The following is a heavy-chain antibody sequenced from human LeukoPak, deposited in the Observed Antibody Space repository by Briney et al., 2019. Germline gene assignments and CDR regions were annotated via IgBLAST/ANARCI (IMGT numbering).Heavy chain of an antibody. V-gene: IGHV3-7*01. CDR2: INEDGSEK. J-gene: IGHJ4*02. Sequence: GRSLRLSCAASGFTFSTYWMTSVRQAPGKGLEWVANINEDGSEKFYVDSVKGRFTIYRDNAKKSVYLQMNSLIAEDTALYYCARDQGAAGDYWGQGTLVTVSS. D-gene: IGHD6-13*01. CDR1: GFTFSTYW. CDR3: ARDQGAAGDY.